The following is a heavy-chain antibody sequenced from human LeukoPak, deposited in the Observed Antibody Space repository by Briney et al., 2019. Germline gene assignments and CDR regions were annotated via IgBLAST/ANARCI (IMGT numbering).Heavy chain of an antibody. V-gene: IGHV3-30*02. J-gene: IGHJ4*02. D-gene: IGHD6-19*01. Sequence: AGGSLRLSCAASGFTFSSYGMHWVRQAPGKGLEWVAFIRYDGSNKYYADSVKGRFTISRDNSKNTLYLQMNSLRAEDTAVYYCARDYWSPLAVPGEFDYWGQGTLVTVSS. CDR2: IRYDGSNK. CDR1: GFTFSSYG. CDR3: ARDYWSPLAVPGEFDY.